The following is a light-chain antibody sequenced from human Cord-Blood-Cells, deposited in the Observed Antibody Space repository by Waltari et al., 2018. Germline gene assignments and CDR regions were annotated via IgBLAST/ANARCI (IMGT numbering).Light chain of an antibody. CDR3: QQYNTWPYS. CDR1: QSVSSN. J-gene: IGKJ2*01. V-gene: IGKV3-15*01. CDR2: GAS. Sequence: EIVMTQSPATLSVSPGERATLSCRASQSVSSNLAWYQQKPGQAPRLLIYGASTRATCIPAWFSGSGFGTEFTLTISSLQSEDFAVYYGQQYNTWPYSFSHRAKLEIK.